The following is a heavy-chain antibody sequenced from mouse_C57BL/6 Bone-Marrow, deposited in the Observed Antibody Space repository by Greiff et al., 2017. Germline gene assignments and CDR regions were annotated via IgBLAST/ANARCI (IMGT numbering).Heavy chain of an antibody. D-gene: IGHD2-3*01. CDR3: ARRGFYDGYSSYYAMDY. J-gene: IGHJ4*01. Sequence: QVQLQQSGAELMKPGASVKLSCKATGYTFTGYWIEWVKQRPGRGLEWIGEILPGSGSTNYNEKFKGKATFTADTSSNTAYMQLSSLTSEDTAVYFCARRGFYDGYSSYYAMDYWGQGTSVTVSS. V-gene: IGHV1-9*01. CDR2: ILPGSGST. CDR1: GYTFTGYW.